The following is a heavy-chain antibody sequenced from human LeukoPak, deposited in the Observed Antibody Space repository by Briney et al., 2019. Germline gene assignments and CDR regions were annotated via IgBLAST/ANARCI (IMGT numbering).Heavy chain of an antibody. V-gene: IGHV4-30-4*08. CDR1: GGSFSGYY. D-gene: IGHD3-22*01. CDR2: IYYSGST. Sequence: SETLSLTCAVYGGSFSGYYWSWIRQPPGKGLEWIGYIYYSGSTYYNPSLKSRVTISVDTSKNQFSLKLSSVTAADTAVYYCARDSLGNDDSSGYVWGQGTLVTVSS. J-gene: IGHJ4*02. CDR3: ARDSLGNDDSSGYV.